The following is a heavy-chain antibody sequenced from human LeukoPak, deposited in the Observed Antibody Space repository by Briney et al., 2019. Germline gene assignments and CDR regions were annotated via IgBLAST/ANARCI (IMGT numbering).Heavy chain of an antibody. CDR2: INHSGGT. D-gene: IGHD6-19*01. Sequence: SETLSLTCAVYGGSFSGYYWSWIRQPPGKGLEWIGEINHSGGTNYNPSLKSRVTISVDTSKNQFSLKLSSVTAADTAVYYCARSPRPAYSSGWLYYFDYWGQGTLVTVSS. CDR3: ARSPRPAYSSGWLYYFDY. CDR1: GGSFSGYY. V-gene: IGHV4-34*01. J-gene: IGHJ4*02.